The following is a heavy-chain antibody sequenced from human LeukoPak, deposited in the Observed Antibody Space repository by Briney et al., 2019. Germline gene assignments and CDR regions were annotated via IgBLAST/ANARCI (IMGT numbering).Heavy chain of an antibody. CDR1: GGSFSGYY. J-gene: IGHJ6*04. V-gene: IGHV4-34*01. CDR2: INHSGST. CDR3: ASRSALTGHLYYYYGMDI. D-gene: IGHD3-9*01. Sequence: SETLSLTCAVYGGSFSGYYWSWIRQPPGKGLEWIGEINHSGSTNYNPSLKSRVTISVDTSKNQFSLKLSSVTAADTAVYYCASRSALTGHLYYYYGMDIWGKGTTVTVSS.